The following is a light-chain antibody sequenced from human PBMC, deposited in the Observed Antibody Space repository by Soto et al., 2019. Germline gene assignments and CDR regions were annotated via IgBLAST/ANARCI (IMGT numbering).Light chain of an antibody. CDR1: QSVSSY. Sequence: EIVLAQSPATLSLSPGERATLSCRASQSVSSYLAWYQQKPGQAPRLLIYDASNRATGIPARFSGSGSGTDFTLTISSLEPEDFAVYYCQHRGSWPISFGQGTRLEIK. V-gene: IGKV3-11*01. CDR2: DAS. J-gene: IGKJ5*01. CDR3: QHRGSWPIS.